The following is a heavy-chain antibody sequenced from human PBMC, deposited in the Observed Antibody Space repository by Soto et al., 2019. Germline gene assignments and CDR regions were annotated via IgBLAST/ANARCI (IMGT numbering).Heavy chain of an antibody. D-gene: IGHD4-17*01. Sequence: PSETLSLTCAVYGGSFSGYYWSWIRQPPGKGLEWIGEINHSGSTNYNPSLKSRVTISVDTSKNQFSLKLSSVTAADTAVYYCARGPGDHDAFDIWGQGTMVTVSS. CDR3: ARGPGDHDAFDI. CDR1: GGSFSGYY. CDR2: INHSGST. V-gene: IGHV4-34*01. J-gene: IGHJ3*02.